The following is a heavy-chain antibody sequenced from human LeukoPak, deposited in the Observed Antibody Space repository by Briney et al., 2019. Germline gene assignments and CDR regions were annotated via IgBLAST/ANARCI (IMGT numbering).Heavy chain of an antibody. J-gene: IGHJ4*02. Sequence: GASVKVSCKASGGTFSSYGISWVRQAPGQGLEWMGGIIPIFGTANYAQKFQGRVTITADESTSTAYMELSSLRSEDTAVYYCARSWVPFTMVRGVITNFDYWGQGTLVTVSS. D-gene: IGHD3-10*01. CDR1: GGTFSSYG. CDR3: ARSWVPFTMVRGVITNFDY. V-gene: IGHV1-69*13. CDR2: IIPIFGTA.